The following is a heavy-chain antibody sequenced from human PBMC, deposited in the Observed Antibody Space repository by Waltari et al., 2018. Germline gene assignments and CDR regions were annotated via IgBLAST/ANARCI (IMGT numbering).Heavy chain of an antibody. CDR2: INHSGST. CDR3: ARGRVEVRFLEWLLRTLFDY. J-gene: IGHJ4*02. V-gene: IGHV4-34*01. Sequence: QVQLQQWGARLLKPSATLSLTCAVYGGSFIGYYWSWIRQPPRTGLEWIGEINHSGSTNYNPSIKSRVTISVDTYKNQFSLKLSSVTAADTAVYYCARGRVEVRFLEWLLRTLFDYWGQGTLVTVSS. D-gene: IGHD3-3*01. CDR1: GGSFIGYY.